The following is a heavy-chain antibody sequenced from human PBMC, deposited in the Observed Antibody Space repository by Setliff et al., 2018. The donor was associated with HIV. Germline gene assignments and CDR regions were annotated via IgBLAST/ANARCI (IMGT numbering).Heavy chain of an antibody. CDR3: VRVGPWYYARSGYLASWDY. D-gene: IGHD3-22*01. V-gene: IGHV1-69*10. CDR1: GFTFNHYA. CDR2: TNPQFDIA. J-gene: IGHJ4*02. Sequence: SVKVSCKASGFTFNHYALSWVRQAPGQRPEWMGGTNPQFDIANYAQRFQGRATITADHSTTTTYMELTSLRADDTAVYYCVRVGPWYYARSGYLASWDYWGQGTLVTVSS.